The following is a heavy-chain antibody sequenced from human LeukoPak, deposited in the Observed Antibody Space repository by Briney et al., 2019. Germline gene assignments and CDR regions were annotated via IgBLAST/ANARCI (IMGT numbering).Heavy chain of an antibody. J-gene: IGHJ4*02. CDR2: ISGSGTYI. V-gene: IGHV3-21*01. CDR1: GFTFSSNS. CDR3: ARDLAYCGGDCGH. Sequence: GGSLRLSCAASGFTFSSNSMNWVRQAPGKGLEWVSSISGSGTYIYYADSVKGRFTISRDNAENSVYLQMNSLRAEDTAVYYCARDLAYCGGDCGHWGQGTLVTVS. D-gene: IGHD2-21*01.